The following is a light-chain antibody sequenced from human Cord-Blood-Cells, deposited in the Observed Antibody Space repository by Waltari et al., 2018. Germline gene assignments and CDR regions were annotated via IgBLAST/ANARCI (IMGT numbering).Light chain of an antibody. J-gene: IGKJ2*01. V-gene: IGKV1-33*01. CDR3: QQSDNTPYT. Sequence: IKMTRSPSSLSASLGKRVTTTCQASQDISTYLNWYQQKPGKAPKLLIYAASNLETGVPSRFSGSGSGTDFTLTISSLQPEDIATYYCQQSDNTPYTFGQGTKLEIK. CDR2: AAS. CDR1: QDISTY.